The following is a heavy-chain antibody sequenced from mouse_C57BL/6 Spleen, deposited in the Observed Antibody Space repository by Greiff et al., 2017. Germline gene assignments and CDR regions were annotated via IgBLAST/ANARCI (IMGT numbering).Heavy chain of an antibody. Sequence: EVQLQQSGPVLVKPGASVTMSCKASGYTFTDYYMNWVKQSHGKSLEWIGVINPYNGGTSYNQKFKGKATLTVDKSSSTAYMELNSLTSEDSAVYYCARTDSSGLYYYAMDYWGQGTSVTVSS. CDR1: GYTFTDYY. J-gene: IGHJ4*01. D-gene: IGHD3-2*02. CDR2: INPYNGGT. V-gene: IGHV1-19*01. CDR3: ARTDSSGLYYYAMDY.